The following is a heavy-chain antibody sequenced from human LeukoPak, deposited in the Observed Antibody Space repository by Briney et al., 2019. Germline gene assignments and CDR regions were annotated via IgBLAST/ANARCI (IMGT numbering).Heavy chain of an antibody. Sequence: GGSLRLSCAASGFTFSSYSMNWVRQAPGKGLEWVSYISSSSSTIYYADSVKSRFTISRDNAKNSLYLQMNSLRAEDTAVYYCARGGRRWLQKIDYWGQGTLVTVSS. CDR2: ISSSSSTI. CDR3: ARGGRRWLQKIDY. V-gene: IGHV3-48*04. J-gene: IGHJ4*02. D-gene: IGHD5-24*01. CDR1: GFTFSSYS.